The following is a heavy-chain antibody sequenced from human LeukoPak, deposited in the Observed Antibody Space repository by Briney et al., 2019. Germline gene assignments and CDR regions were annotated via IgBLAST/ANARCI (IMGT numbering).Heavy chain of an antibody. J-gene: IGHJ4*02. CDR3: ARGGRYYLGY. CDR1: GFTFSSYW. Sequence: GGSLRLSCAASGFTFSSYWMSWVRQVPGKGLECVANINQDGHENHYVDSVKGRFTISRDDVQISLYLQMNSLRADDTAVYYCARGGRYYLGYWGQGTLVTVSS. V-gene: IGHV3-7*01. CDR2: INQDGHEN.